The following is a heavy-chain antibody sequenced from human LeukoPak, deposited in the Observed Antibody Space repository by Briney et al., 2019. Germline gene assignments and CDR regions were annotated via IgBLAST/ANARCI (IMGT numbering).Heavy chain of an antibody. V-gene: IGHV3-11*04. J-gene: IGHJ4*02. D-gene: IGHD3-3*01. CDR2: ISSSGSTI. CDR3: ARVTIFGVVVVDY. CDR1: GFTFSDYY. Sequence: PGGSLRLSCAASGFTFSDYYMSWIRQAPGKGLEWVSYISSSGSTIYYADSVKGRFTITRDNAKNSLYLQMNSLRAEDTAVYYCARVTIFGVVVVDYWGQGTLVTVSS.